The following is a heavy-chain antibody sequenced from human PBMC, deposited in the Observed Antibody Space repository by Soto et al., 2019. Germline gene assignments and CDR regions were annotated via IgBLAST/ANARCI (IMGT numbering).Heavy chain of an antibody. CDR3: ARAAHYSSPFRWFGP. CDR2: IYYSGST. Sequence: SETLSLTCTVSGGSISSGGYYWSWIRQHPGKGLEWIGYIYYSGSTYYNPSLKSRVTISVDTSKNQFSLKLNSVTAADTAVYYCARAAHYSSPFRWFGPWGQGTPVTVSS. CDR1: GGSISSGGYY. V-gene: IGHV4-31*03. D-gene: IGHD6-13*01. J-gene: IGHJ5*02.